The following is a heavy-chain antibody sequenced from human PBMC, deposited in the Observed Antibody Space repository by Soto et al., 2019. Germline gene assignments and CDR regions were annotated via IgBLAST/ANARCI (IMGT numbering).Heavy chain of an antibody. CDR1: GGSIRSSTFY. CDR3: ARGEGYSYGFSSDY. J-gene: IGHJ4*02. CDR2: INHSGST. D-gene: IGHD5-18*01. Sequence: SETLSLTCTVSGGSIRSSTFYWGWIRKPPGKGLEWIGEINHSGSTNYNPSLKSRVTISVDTSKNQFSLKLSSVTAADTAVYYCARGEGYSYGFSSDYWGQGTLVTVSS. V-gene: IGHV4-39*07.